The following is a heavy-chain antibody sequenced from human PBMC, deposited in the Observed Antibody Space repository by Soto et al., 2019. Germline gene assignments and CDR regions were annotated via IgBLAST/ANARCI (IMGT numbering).Heavy chain of an antibody. V-gene: IGHV1-69*13. CDR1: GGTFSSYA. D-gene: IGHD1-26*01. J-gene: IGHJ4*02. CDR3: ARGVGAIAYYFDY. CDR2: NIPIFGTA. Sequence: SVKVSCKASGGTFSSYAISWVRQAPGQGLEWMGGNIPIFGTANYAQKFQGRVTITADESTSTAYMELSSLRSEDTAVYYCARGVGAIAYYFDYWGQGTLVTAPQ.